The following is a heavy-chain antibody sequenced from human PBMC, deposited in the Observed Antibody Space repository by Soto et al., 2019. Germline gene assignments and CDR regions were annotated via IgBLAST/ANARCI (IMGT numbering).Heavy chain of an antibody. CDR3: ARSETDYSRFDY. Sequence: SETLSLTCAVSGGSISSGGYSWSWIRQPPGKGLEWIGYIYHSGSTYYNPSLKSRVTISVDRSKNQFSLKLSTLRSEDTSIYYCARSETDYSRFDYWGQGTLVTVSS. J-gene: IGHJ4*02. V-gene: IGHV4-30-2*02. CDR2: IYHSGST. D-gene: IGHD3-9*01. CDR1: GGSISSGGYS.